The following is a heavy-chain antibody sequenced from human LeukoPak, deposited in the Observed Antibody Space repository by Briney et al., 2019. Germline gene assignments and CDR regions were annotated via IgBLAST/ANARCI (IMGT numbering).Heavy chain of an antibody. CDR1: GGSISSSSYS. Sequence: SETLSLTCTVSGGSISSSSYSWGWLRQPPGKGLEWIGSISSSGTTHYHPSLKSRVTISVDTSKNQFSLKLSSVTAADTAVYYCARLSGWYGVGWGQGTLVTVSS. CDR2: ISSSGTT. CDR3: ARLSGWYGVG. J-gene: IGHJ4*02. D-gene: IGHD6-19*01. V-gene: IGHV4-39*01.